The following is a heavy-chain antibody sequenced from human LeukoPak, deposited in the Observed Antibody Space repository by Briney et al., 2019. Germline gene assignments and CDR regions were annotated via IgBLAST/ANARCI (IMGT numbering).Heavy chain of an antibody. CDR1: GFSLTTSGVG. CDR2: ISWNDYI. CDR3: AHRTSGYEEFDY. D-gene: IGHD5-12*01. Sequence: SGPTLVKPTETLTLTCTFSGFSLTTSGVGVGWIRQPPGKALEWLALISWNDYIRYSPSLKSRLTITKDTSKNEVVLTMTNMDPVDTATYYCAHRTSGYEEFDYWDQGTLVTVSS. V-gene: IGHV2-5*01. J-gene: IGHJ4*02.